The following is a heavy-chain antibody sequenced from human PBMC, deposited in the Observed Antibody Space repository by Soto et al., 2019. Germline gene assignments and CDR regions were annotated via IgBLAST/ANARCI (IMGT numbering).Heavy chain of an antibody. CDR1: GGSISSYY. V-gene: IGHV4-59*01. Sequence: SETLSLTCTVSGGSISSYYWSWIRQPPGKGLEWIGYIYYSGSTNYNPSLKSRVTISVDTSKNQFSLKLSSVTAADTAVYYCASTIAAAGFGGSTFDYWGQGTLVTVSS. CDR2: IYYSGST. D-gene: IGHD6-13*01. J-gene: IGHJ4*02. CDR3: ASTIAAAGFGGSTFDY.